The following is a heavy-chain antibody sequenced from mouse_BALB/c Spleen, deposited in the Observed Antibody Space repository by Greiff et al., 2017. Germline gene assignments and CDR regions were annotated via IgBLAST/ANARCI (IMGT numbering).Heavy chain of an antibody. Sequence: VKLVESGAELVRPGSSVKISCKASGYTFTSYWMHWVKQRPGQGLEWIGYINPSTGYTEYNQKFKDKATLTADKSSSTAYMQLSSLTSEDSAVYYCARYNPYYFDYWGQGTTLTVSS. V-gene: IGHV1-4*01. CDR2: INPSTGYT. CDR1: GYTFTSYW. D-gene: IGHD1-3*01. J-gene: IGHJ2*01. CDR3: ARYNPYYFDY.